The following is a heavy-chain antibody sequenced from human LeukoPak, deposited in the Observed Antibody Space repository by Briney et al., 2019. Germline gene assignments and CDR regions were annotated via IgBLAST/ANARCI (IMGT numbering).Heavy chain of an antibody. Sequence: SETLSLTCAVYGGSFSGYYWSWIRQPPGKVLEWIGEINHSGSTNYNPSLKSRVTISVDTSKNQFSLKLSSVTAADTAVYYCAGHYYDSSGYYYFDYWGQGTLVTVSS. J-gene: IGHJ4*02. CDR2: INHSGST. CDR1: GGSFSGYY. D-gene: IGHD3-22*01. V-gene: IGHV4-34*01. CDR3: AGHYYDSSGYYYFDY.